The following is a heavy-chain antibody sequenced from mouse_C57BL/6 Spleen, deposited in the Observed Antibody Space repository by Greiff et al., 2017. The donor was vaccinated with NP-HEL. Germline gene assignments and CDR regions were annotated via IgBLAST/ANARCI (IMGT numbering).Heavy chain of an antibody. V-gene: IGHV5-15*01. CDR3: ARLYYGSSYQYYFYY. J-gene: IGHJ2*01. CDR2: ISNLAYSI. CDR1: GFTFSDYG. D-gene: IGHD1-1*01. Sequence: EVKLVESGGGLVQPGGSLKLSCAASGFTFSDYGMAWVRQAPRKGPEWVAFISNLAYSIYYADTVPGLFTLSRENAKNTLYLERSCLWSEDTAMYICARLYYGSSYQYYFYYWGQGTTLTVSS.